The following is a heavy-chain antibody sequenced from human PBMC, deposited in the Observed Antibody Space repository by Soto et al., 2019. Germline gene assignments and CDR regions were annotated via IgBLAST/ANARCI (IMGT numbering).Heavy chain of an antibody. Sequence: GGSLRLSCAASGFTFSSYDMHWVRQATGKGLEWVSAIGTAGDTYYPGSVKGRFTISRENAKNSLYLQMNSLRAEDTAVYYCARGKLKDIVVVVAHEKSYGMDVWGQGTTVTVSS. J-gene: IGHJ6*02. CDR2: IGTAGDT. CDR1: GFTFSSYD. D-gene: IGHD2-15*01. CDR3: ARGKLKDIVVVVAHEKSYGMDV. V-gene: IGHV3-13*01.